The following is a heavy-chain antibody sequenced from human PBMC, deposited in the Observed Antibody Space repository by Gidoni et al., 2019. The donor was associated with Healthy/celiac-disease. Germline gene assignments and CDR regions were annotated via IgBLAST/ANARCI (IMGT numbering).Heavy chain of an antibody. J-gene: IGHJ3*02. D-gene: IGHD2-2*01. CDR3: TTDIVVVPAAYDAFDI. CDR2: IKSKTDGGTT. V-gene: IGHV3-15*01. Sequence: GKGLEWVGRIKSKTDGGTTDYAAPVKGRFTISRDDSKNTLYLQMNSLKTEDTAVYYCTTDIVVVPAAYDAFDIWGQGTMVTVSS.